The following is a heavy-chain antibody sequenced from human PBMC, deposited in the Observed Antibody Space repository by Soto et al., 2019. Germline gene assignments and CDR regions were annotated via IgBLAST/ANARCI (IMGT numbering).Heavy chain of an antibody. J-gene: IGHJ5*02. D-gene: IGHD6-19*01. Sequence: QVQLVQSGAEVKKPGASVKVSCRASGYTFTDKDINWVRQATGQGLEWMGWMNANSGDTGYSQKFQGRVTMTRDTSIAPAYIDVSGLTSDHTAVYYCIRSRHNSGWYLDPWGQGTLVPVSS. CDR2: MNANSGDT. CDR3: IRSRHNSGWYLDP. CDR1: GYTFTDKD. V-gene: IGHV1-8*01.